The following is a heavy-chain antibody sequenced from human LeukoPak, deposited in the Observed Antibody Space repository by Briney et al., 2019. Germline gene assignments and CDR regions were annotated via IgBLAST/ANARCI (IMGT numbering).Heavy chain of an antibody. CDR1: GGSISSYY. V-gene: IGHV4-59*01. J-gene: IGHJ3*02. Sequence: PSETLSLTCTVSGGSISSYYWSWIRQPPGKGLEWIGYIYYSGSTNYNPSLKSRVTISVDTSKNQFSLKLSSVTAADTAVYYCARVERYYYYDSSGYYSDAFDIWGQGTMVTVSS. CDR2: IYYSGST. D-gene: IGHD3-22*01. CDR3: ARVERYYYYDSSGYYSDAFDI.